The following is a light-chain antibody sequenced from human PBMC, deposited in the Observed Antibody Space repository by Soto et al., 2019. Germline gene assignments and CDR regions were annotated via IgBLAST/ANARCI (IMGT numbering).Light chain of an antibody. V-gene: IGKV1-5*03. J-gene: IGKJ4*02. Sequence: DIPMTQSPSTLSASVGDRVTITCRASQNIRSWLAWYQQKPGKAPRLLIYKASSLETGVPSRFSGIGSGTEFTLTISSLQPDDSATYYCQQYDSSSTFGGGTKVEIK. CDR2: KAS. CDR1: QNIRSW. CDR3: QQYDSSST.